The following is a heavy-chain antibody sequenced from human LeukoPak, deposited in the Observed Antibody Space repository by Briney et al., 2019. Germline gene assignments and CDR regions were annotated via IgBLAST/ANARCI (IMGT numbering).Heavy chain of an antibody. CDR3: AKVNWCYANCADA. V-gene: IGHV3-23*01. J-gene: IGHJ4*02. D-gene: IGHD3-16*01. CDR2: ISGNDGRT. Sequence: GGSLRLSCAASGFTFSGYDMSWVRQAPGKGLEWVSGISGNDGRTYYADSVKGRFTISRDNSRDTLSLQMNSLRAEDTAVYYCAKVNWCYANCADAWGQGTLVTVSS. CDR1: GFTFSGYD.